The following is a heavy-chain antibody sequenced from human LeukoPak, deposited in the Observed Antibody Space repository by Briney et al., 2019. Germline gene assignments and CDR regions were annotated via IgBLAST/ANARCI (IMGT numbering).Heavy chain of an antibody. CDR2: INHSGST. V-gene: IGHV4-34*01. Sequence: SETLSLTCAVYGGSFSGYYWSWIRQPPGKGLEWIGEINHSGSTNYNPSLKSRVTISVDTSKNQFSLKQSSVTAADTAVYYCARADIQLWTYYFDYWGQGTLVTVSS. J-gene: IGHJ4*02. CDR3: ARADIQLWTYYFDY. CDR1: GGSFSGYY. D-gene: IGHD5-18*01.